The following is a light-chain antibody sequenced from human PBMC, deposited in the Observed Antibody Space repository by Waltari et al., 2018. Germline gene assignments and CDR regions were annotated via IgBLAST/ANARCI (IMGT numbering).Light chain of an antibody. V-gene: IGKV3-20*01. J-gene: IGKJ1*01. CDR2: GAS. CDR1: QIVSRA. Sequence: EVVLPPSPVTLCLSLGERAALSCRASQIVSRALTWYQQKPGHAPRLLIHGASTRDSGIPDRFSGSGSGTDFSLTISRLEPDDFAVYYCQEYLRLPVTFGQGTTVEI. CDR3: QEYLRLPVT.